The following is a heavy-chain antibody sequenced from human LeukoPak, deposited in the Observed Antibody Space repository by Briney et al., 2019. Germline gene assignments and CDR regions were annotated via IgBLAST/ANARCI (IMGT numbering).Heavy chain of an antibody. CDR1: GFTFSTYW. J-gene: IGHJ4*02. Sequence: GGSPRLSCAASGFTFSTYWMTWVRQAPGKGLEWVANINKNGGDQYYGDSVKGRFTISRDNTKNSLYLQMNSLRAEDTAMYYCTTYYDSGPSKDWGQGTLVTVSS. CDR3: TTYYDSGPSKD. V-gene: IGHV3-7*05. D-gene: IGHD3-22*01. CDR2: INKNGGDQ.